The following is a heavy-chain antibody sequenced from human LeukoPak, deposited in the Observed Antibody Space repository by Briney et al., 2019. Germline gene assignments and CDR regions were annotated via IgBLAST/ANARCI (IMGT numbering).Heavy chain of an antibody. D-gene: IGHD2-8*01. V-gene: IGHV3-48*01. CDR2: TGSSSTTI. J-gene: IGHJ3*02. Sequence: GGSLRLSCAASGFTLSSYSMNWVRQAPGKGLEWVSYTGSSSTTIYYADSVKGRFTISRDNAKNSLYLQMNSLKAEDTAVYYCGREDRIVLGNDAFDIWGQGTMVTVSS. CDR1: GFTLSSYS. CDR3: GREDRIVLGNDAFDI.